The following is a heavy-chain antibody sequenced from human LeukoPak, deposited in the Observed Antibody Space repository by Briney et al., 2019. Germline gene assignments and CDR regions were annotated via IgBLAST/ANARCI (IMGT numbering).Heavy chain of an antibody. D-gene: IGHD1-26*01. V-gene: IGHV4-34*01. CDR2: INHSGST. J-gene: IGHJ6*03. Sequence: PSETLSLTCAVYGGSFSGYYRSWIRQPPGKGLEWIGEINHSGSTNYNPSLKSRVTISVDTSKNQFSLKLSSVTAADTAVYYCARVRVWEPNYYYYYYMDVWGKGTTVTVSS. CDR3: ARVRVWEPNYYYYYYMDV. CDR1: GGSFSGYY.